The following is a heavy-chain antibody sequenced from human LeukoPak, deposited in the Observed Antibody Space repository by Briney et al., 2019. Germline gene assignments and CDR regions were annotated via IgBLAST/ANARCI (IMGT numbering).Heavy chain of an antibody. CDR1: GESISSTSYF. Sequence: SETLSLTCTVSGESISSTSYFWGWIRQSPGQGLEWIGTSYYTGNTYYNPSLKSRVTISLDTSRTQFSLTLTSVIVADTALYYGARMRSYWYFDLWGRGTLVAVSS. D-gene: IGHD2-15*01. J-gene: IGHJ2*01. V-gene: IGHV4-39*07. CDR3: ARMRSYWYFDL. CDR2: SYYTGNT.